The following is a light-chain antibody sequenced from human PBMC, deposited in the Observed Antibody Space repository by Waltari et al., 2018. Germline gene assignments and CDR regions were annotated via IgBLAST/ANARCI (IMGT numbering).Light chain of an antibody. J-gene: IGKJ1*01. CDR1: QSLLHRNGNNY. CDR3: MQSLQAVWT. Sequence: DIVVTQPPLSLPVTPGEPASISCRSSQSLLHRNGNNYLYWYLQKPGQSPQLLIYLGSNRASGVPDRFSGSGSGTDFTLKISRGEAEDVGVYYGMQSLQAVWTFGQGTRVESK. V-gene: IGKV2-28*01. CDR2: LGS.